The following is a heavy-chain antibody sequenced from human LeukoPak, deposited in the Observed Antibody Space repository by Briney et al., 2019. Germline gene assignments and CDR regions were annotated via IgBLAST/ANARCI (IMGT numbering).Heavy chain of an antibody. CDR3: ARALVGDYGDYVGGDYFDY. V-gene: IGHV1-18*01. J-gene: IGHJ4*02. CDR1: GYTFTSYG. D-gene: IGHD4-17*01. Sequence: ASVKVSCKASGYTFTSYGISWVRQAPGQGLEWMGWISAYNGNTNYAQKLQGRVTMTTDTSTSTAYMELRSLRSDDTAVYYCARALVGDYGDYVGGDYFDYWGQGTLVTVSS. CDR2: ISAYNGNT.